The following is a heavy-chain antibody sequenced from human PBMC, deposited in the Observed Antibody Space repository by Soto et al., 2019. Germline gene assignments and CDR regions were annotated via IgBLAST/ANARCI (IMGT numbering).Heavy chain of an antibody. D-gene: IGHD1-26*01. J-gene: IGHJ4*02. Sequence: ASVKVSCKASGYPLTSYGISSVRQPPGQGLEWMGWISAYNGDTNYAQKLQGRVTMTTGTSTSTTYMGLRSLRSDDTAVYYCAKELRWEPSWQDYWGQGTLVTVSS. V-gene: IGHV1-18*01. CDR1: GYPLTSYG. CDR3: AKELRWEPSWQDY. CDR2: ISAYNGDT.